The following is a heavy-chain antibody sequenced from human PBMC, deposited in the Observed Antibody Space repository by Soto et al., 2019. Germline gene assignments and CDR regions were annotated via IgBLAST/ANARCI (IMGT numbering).Heavy chain of an antibody. CDR2: INHSGST. D-gene: IGHD2-8*01. Sequence: SETLSLTCAVYGGSFSGYYWSWIRQPPGKGLEWIGEINHSGSTNYNPSLKSRATISVDTSKNQFSLKLSSVTAADTAVYYCARGLYGVGYYYHMDVWGQGTTVTVSS. CDR1: GGSFSGYY. V-gene: IGHV4-34*01. CDR3: ARGLYGVGYYYHMDV. J-gene: IGHJ6*03.